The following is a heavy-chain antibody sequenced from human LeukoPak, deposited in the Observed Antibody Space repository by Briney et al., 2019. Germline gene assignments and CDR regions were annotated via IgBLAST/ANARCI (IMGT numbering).Heavy chain of an antibody. J-gene: IGHJ5*02. CDR2: INPSGGST. CDR1: GYTFTSYY. D-gene: IGHD6-19*01. V-gene: IGHV1-46*01. CDR3: ARARIAVAGGSNWFDP. Sequence: ASVKVSCKASGYTFTSYYMHWVRQAPGQGLEWMGIINPSGGSTSYAQKFQGRVTITRDTSTSTVYMELSSLRSEDTAVYYCARARIAVAGGSNWFDPWGQGTLVTVSS.